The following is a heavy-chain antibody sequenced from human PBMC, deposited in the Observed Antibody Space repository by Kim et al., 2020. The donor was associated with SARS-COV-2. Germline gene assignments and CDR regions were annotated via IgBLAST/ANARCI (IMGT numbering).Heavy chain of an antibody. V-gene: IGHV1-8*01. D-gene: IGHD2-21*01. CDR3: ARVLPFASGMKKGADY. Sequence: ASVKVSCKASGYTFTTYDINWVRQASGQGLEWMGWMNPNSGDTDYSQKFQGRVSMTRDTSIATAYLELTSLTSEDTAVYYCARVLPFASGMKKGADYWGQGTLVTVSS. CDR2: MNPNSGDT. J-gene: IGHJ4*02. CDR1: GYTFTTYD.